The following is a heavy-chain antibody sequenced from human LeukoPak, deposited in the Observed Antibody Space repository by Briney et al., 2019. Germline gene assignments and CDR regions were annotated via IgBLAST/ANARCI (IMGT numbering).Heavy chain of an antibody. J-gene: IGHJ4*02. Sequence: GGSLRLSCAASEFFVGSNYMTWVRQAPGKGLEWVSLIYSGGSTYYADSVKGRFTISRDNSKNTLYLQMNSLRAEDTALYYCSNGRTSSGTLQHDYWGQGTLVTVSS. CDR3: SNGRTSSGTLQHDY. CDR2: IYSGGST. D-gene: IGHD6-19*01. CDR1: EFFVGSNY. V-gene: IGHV3-66*01.